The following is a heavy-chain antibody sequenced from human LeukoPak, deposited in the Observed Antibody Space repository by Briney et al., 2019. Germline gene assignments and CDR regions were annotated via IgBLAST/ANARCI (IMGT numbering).Heavy chain of an antibody. CDR3: ARGTRPYPFDY. CDR2: IYYTGST. J-gene: IGHJ4*02. V-gene: IGHV4-39*07. D-gene: IGHD1/OR15-1a*01. Sequence: PSETLSLTCTVSGGSISSSSYYWGWIRQPPGKGLEWIGSIYYTGSTYYNPSLKSRVTISIDTSKNQFSLRLSSVTAADTAVYYCARGTRPYPFDYWGQGTLVTVSS. CDR1: GGSISSSSYY.